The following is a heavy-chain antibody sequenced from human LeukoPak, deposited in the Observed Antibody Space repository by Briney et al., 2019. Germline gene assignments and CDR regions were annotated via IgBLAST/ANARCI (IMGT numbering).Heavy chain of an antibody. V-gene: IGHV1-46*01. CDR3: ARDQEGFDY. Sequence: ASVKVSCKASGYTFTGYYIHWVRQAPGQGLEWMGMIYPRDGSTSYAQKFQGRVTVARDTSTSTVHMELSGLRSEDTAVYYCARDQEGFDYWGQGTLVTVSS. J-gene: IGHJ4*02. CDR2: IYPRDGST. CDR1: GYTFTGYY.